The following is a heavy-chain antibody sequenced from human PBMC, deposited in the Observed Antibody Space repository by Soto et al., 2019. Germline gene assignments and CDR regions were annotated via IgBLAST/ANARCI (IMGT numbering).Heavy chain of an antibody. CDR3: ARQTASVTTSESDAFDI. D-gene: IGHD4-17*01. Sequence: SETLSLTCTVSGGSISSSSYYWGWIRQPPGKGLEWIGSIYYSGSTYYNPSLKSRVTISVDTSKNQFSLKLSSVTAADTAVYYCARQTASVTTSESDAFDIWGQGTMVTVSS. CDR2: IYYSGST. CDR1: GGSISSSSYY. V-gene: IGHV4-39*01. J-gene: IGHJ3*02.